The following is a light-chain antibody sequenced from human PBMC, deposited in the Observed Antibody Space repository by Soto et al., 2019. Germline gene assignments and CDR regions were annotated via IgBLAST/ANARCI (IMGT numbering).Light chain of an antibody. J-gene: IGKJ1*01. CDR3: QQRTNWRGSS. V-gene: IGKV3-11*01. CDR2: DAS. Sequence: IVLTQSPATLSLSPGERATLSCRASQSITSYLAWYQQRPGQPPRLLIYDASKRATGIPDRFNGSESETEYSLTLSGLEPEVFAAYKCQQRTNWRGSSVGPATKV. CDR1: QSITSY.